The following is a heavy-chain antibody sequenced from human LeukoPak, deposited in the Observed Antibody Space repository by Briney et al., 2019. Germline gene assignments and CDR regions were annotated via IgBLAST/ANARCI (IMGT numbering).Heavy chain of an antibody. CDR2: IYYSGST. D-gene: IGHD1-26*01. CDR1: GGSISSSSYY. CDR3: ARHFNWELARPFDY. J-gene: IGHJ4*02. V-gene: IGHV4-39*01. Sequence: SETLSLTCTVSGGSISSSSYYWGWIRQRPGKGLEWIGSIYYSGSTYYNPSLKSRVTISVDTSKNQFSLKLSSVTAADTAVYYCARHFNWELARPFDYWGQGTLVTVSS.